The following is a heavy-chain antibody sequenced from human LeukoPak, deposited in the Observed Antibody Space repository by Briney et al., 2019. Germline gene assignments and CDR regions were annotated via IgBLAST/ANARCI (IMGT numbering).Heavy chain of an antibody. V-gene: IGHV3-30*02. Sequence: FIRSDGSDKQYGDSVKGRFTISRDNSKNTLFLQMNSLRAEDTAVYYCAKTYSNSWYFDYWGQGTLVTVSS. D-gene: IGHD6-13*01. CDR3: AKTYSNSWYFDY. CDR2: IRSDGSDK. J-gene: IGHJ4*02.